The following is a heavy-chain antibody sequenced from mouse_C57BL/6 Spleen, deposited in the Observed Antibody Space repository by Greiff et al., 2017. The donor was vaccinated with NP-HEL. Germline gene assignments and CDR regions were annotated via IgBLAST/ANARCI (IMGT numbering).Heavy chain of an antibody. D-gene: IGHD1-1*01. J-gene: IGHJ2*01. CDR1: GYTFTDHT. Sequence: VQLQQSDAELVKPGASVKISCKVSGYTFTDHTIHWMKQRPEQGLEWIRYIYPRDGSTKYNEKFKGKATLTADKSSSTAYMQLNSLTSEDSAVYFCARPHYYGSSHYYFDYWGQGTTLTVSS. CDR2: IYPRDGST. V-gene: IGHV1-78*01. CDR3: ARPHYYGSSHYYFDY.